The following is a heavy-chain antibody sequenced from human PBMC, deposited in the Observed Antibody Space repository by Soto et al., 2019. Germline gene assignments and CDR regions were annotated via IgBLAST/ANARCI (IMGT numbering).Heavy chain of an antibody. CDR3: ARDQAAYYYDSSGYYFGE. V-gene: IGHV1-18*01. J-gene: IGHJ4*02. Sequence: ASVKVSCKASGYTFTSYGISWVRQAPGQGLEWMGWISAYNGNTNYAQKLQGRVTMTTDTSTSTAYMELRSLRSDDTAVYYCARDQAAYYYDSSGYYFGEWGQGTLVTVSS. CDR1: GYTFTSYG. D-gene: IGHD3-22*01. CDR2: ISAYNGNT.